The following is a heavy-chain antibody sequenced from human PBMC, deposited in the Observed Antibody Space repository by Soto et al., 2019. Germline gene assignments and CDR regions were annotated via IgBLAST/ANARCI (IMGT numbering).Heavy chain of an antibody. CDR2: IDIGGNT. D-gene: IGHD1-26*01. CDR3: ARDSPRYSGSYPPDY. Sequence: GGSLRHCCAASGVSVTNHYMNWVLKDPGKGLEWVPIIDIGGNTYYADSVKDRFTISRDNSRNTLYLHMDSLRAEDTAVYYCARDSPRYSGSYPPDYWGQGTLVTVSS. J-gene: IGHJ4*02. V-gene: IGHV3-66*01. CDR1: GVSVTNHY.